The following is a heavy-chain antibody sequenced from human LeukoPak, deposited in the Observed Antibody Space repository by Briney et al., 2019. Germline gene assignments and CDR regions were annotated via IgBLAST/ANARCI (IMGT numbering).Heavy chain of an antibody. V-gene: IGHV3-30-3*01. J-gene: IGHJ4*02. CDR2: ISYDGSNQ. D-gene: IGHD5-24*01. Sequence: GGSLRLSGAASGFTFSSYAIHWVRQAPGKGLEWVAVISYDGSNQYYADSVKGRFTISRDNSKNTLYLQMNTLRPEDTAVYYCATGNRWLQLWTEDYWGQGTLVTVSS. CDR3: ATGNRWLQLWTEDY. CDR1: GFTFSSYA.